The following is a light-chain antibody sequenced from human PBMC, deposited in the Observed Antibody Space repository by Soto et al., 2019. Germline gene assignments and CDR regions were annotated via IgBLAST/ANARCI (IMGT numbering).Light chain of an antibody. V-gene: IGLV2-8*01. Sequence: QSALTQPPSASGSPGQSVTISCTGTSSDVGGYNYVSWYQHHPGKAPKLIIYEVTKRPSGVPDRFSGSKSGNTASLTVSGLQADDEADYYCNSYAGNNKGVFGGGTKVTVL. CDR1: SSDVGGYNY. CDR3: NSYAGNNKGV. J-gene: IGLJ3*02. CDR2: EVT.